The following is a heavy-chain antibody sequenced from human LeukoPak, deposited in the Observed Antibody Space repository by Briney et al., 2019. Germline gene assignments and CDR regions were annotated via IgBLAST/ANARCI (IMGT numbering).Heavy chain of an antibody. Sequence: ASVKVSCKASGNTFSTYYMHWVRQAPGQGLEWMGVSNPSGVGTNYAQKFQGRVTMTRDTSTTTVYMELSSLRSEDTAVYYCAREESGGYFDYWGQGTLVTVSS. J-gene: IGHJ4*02. CDR1: GNTFSTYY. CDR3: AREESGGYFDY. D-gene: IGHD2-8*02. V-gene: IGHV1-46*01. CDR2: SNPSGVGT.